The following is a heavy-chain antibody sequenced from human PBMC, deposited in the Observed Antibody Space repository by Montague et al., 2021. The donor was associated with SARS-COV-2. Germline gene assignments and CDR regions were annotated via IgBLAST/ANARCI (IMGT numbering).Heavy chain of an antibody. CDR2: IYYSGST. J-gene: IGHJ6*02. D-gene: IGHD4-17*01. Sequence: SETLSLTCTVSGGSISGYYWSWIRQPPGKGLEWIGYIYYSGSTDYNPSLKSRVTISVDTSKNQFSLKLNSVTAADTAVYYCARYTRQIRLIVFDYGMDVWGQGTTVTVSS. V-gene: IGHV4-59*01. CDR1: GGSISGYY. CDR3: ARYTRQIRLIVFDYGMDV.